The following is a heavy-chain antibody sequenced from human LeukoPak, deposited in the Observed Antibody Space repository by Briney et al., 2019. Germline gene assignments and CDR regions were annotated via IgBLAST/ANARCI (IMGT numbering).Heavy chain of an antibody. V-gene: IGHV4-34*09. D-gene: IGHD4-11*01. CDR1: GGSFSGYY. CDR3: ASDYSNYENYFDY. CDR2: INHSGST. Sequence: SETLSLTCAVYGGSFSGYYWSWIRQPPGKGLEWIGEINHSGSTNYNPSPKSRVTISVDTSKNQFSLKLSSVTAADTAVYYCASDYSNYENYFDYWGQGTLVTVSS. J-gene: IGHJ4*02.